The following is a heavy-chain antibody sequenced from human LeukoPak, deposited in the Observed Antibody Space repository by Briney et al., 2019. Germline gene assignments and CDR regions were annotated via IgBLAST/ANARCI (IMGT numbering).Heavy chain of an antibody. CDR3: ARVGFWSGYYSFDY. Sequence: PSETLSLTCAVYGGSFSGCYWSWIRQHPGKGLEWIGYIYYSGSTYYNPSLKSRVTISVDTSKNQFSLKLSSVTAADTAVYYCARVGFWSGYYSFDYWGQGTLVTVSS. J-gene: IGHJ4*02. V-gene: IGHV4-31*11. CDR1: GGSFSGCY. CDR2: IYYSGST. D-gene: IGHD3-3*01.